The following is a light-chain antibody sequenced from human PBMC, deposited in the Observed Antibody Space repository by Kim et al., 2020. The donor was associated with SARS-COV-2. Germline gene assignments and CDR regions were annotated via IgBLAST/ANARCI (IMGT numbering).Light chain of an antibody. CDR3: GADHGSGSNWV. V-gene: IGLV9-49*01. CDR2: VGTGGIVG. CDR1: SGYRHYK. J-gene: IGLJ2*01. Sequence: TLTLTLNSGYRHYKVDWYQQRPGKGPRFVMRVGTGGIVGSKGDGIPDRFSVLGSGLNRYLTIKNIQEEDESDYHCGADHGSGSNWVFGGGTQLTVL.